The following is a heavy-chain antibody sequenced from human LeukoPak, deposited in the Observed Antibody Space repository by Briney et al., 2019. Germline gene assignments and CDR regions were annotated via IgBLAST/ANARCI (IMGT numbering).Heavy chain of an antibody. CDR2: ISGSGGST. J-gene: IGHJ4*02. CDR1: GFTFSHFW. V-gene: IGHV3-23*01. CDR3: AKVGRGNFGVVIDYFDY. D-gene: IGHD3-3*01. Sequence: GGSLRLSCAGSGFTFSHFWMSWVRQAPGKGLEWVSAISGSGGSTYDADSVKGRFTISRDNSKNTLYLQMNSLRAEDTAVYYCAKVGRGNFGVVIDYFDYWGQGTLVTVSS.